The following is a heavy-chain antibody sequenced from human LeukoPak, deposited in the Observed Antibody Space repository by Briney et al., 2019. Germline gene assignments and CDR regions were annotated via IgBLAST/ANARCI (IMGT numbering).Heavy chain of an antibody. D-gene: IGHD3-3*01. CDR2: SSGSGGST. Sequence: GGSLRLSCAASGFTFSSYVMSWVRQAPGKGLEWVSASSGSGGSTYYADSVKGRFTVSRDNSKNTLYLQMNSLRAHETAVYYCAKGTQYDFWSSTVDVWGKGTTVTVSS. CDR1: GFTFSSYV. J-gene: IGHJ6*04. V-gene: IGHV3-23*01. CDR3: AKGTQYDFWSSTVDV.